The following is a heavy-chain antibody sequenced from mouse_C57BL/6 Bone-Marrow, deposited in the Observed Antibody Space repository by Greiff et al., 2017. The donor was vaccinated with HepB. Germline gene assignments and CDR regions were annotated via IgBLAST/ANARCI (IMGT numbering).Heavy chain of an antibody. V-gene: IGHV1-64*01. D-gene: IGHD2-3*01. J-gene: IGHJ3*01. CDR1: GYTFTSYW. Sequence: QVQLQQPGAELVKPGASVKLSCKASGYTFTSYWMHWVKQRPGQGLEWIGMIHPNSGSTNYNEKFKSKATLTVDKSSSTAYMQLSSLTSEDSAVYYCARRVYDGYSSAYWGQGTLVTVSA. CDR3: ARRVYDGYSSAY. CDR2: IHPNSGST.